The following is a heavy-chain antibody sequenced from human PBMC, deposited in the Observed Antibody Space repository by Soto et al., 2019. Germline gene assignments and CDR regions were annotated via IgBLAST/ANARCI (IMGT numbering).Heavy chain of an antibody. V-gene: IGHV1-8*01. CDR2: MNPNSGNT. CDR3: ARLRSSGWDDAFDI. CDR1: GYTFTSYD. D-gene: IGHD6-19*01. J-gene: IGHJ3*02. Sequence: GASVKVSCKASGYTFTSYDINWVRRATGQGLEWMGWMNPNSGNTGYAQKFQGRVTMTRNTSISTAYMELSSLRSEDTAVYYCARLRSSGWDDAFDIWGQGTMVTVSS.